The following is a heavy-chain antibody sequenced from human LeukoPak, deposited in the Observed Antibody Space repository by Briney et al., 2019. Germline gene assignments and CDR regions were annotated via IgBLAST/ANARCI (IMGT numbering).Heavy chain of an antibody. J-gene: IGHJ5*02. CDR3: AREAIVVVPAAMEGASRFDP. V-gene: IGHV1-69*06. CDR2: IIPIFGTA. Sequence: SVKVSCKASGGTFSSYAISWVRQAPGQGLEWMGGIIPIFGTANYAQKFQGRVTITADKSTSTAYMELGSLRSEDTAVYYCAREAIVVVPAAMEGASRFDPWGQGTLVTVSS. D-gene: IGHD2-2*01. CDR1: GGTFSSYA.